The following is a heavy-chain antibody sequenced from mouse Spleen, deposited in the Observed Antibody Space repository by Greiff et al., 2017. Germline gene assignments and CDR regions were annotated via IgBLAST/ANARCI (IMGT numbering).Heavy chain of an antibody. CDR2: IYPGSGST. Sequence: VKLQQPGAELVKPGASVKMSCKASGYTFTSYWITWVKQRPGQGLEWIGDIYPGSGSTNYNEKFKSKATLTVDTSSSTAYMQLSSLTSEDSAVYYCARGDYYDGSLFAYWGQGTLVTVSA. CDR3: ARGDYYDGSLFAY. V-gene: IGHV1-55*01. D-gene: IGHD1-1*01. J-gene: IGHJ3*01. CDR1: GYTFTSYW.